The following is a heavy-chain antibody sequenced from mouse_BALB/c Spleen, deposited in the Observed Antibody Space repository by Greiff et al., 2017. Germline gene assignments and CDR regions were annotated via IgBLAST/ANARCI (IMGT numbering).Heavy chain of an antibody. D-gene: IGHD4-1*01. V-gene: IGHV5-6*01. CDR1: GFTFSSYG. CDR2: ISSGGSYT. Sequence: VQLKESGGDLVKPGGSLKLSCAASGFTFSSYGMSWVRQTPDKRLEWVATISSGGSYTYYPDSVKGRFTISRDNAKNTLYLQMSSLKSEDTAMYYCARLGWDDYWGQGTTLTVSS. J-gene: IGHJ2*01. CDR3: ARLGWDDY.